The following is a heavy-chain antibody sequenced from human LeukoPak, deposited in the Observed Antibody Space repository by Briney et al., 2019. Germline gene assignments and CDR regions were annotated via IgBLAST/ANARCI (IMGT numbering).Heavy chain of an antibody. Sequence: GGSLRLSCAASGFGSNDAAMTWVRQAPGKGLEWVSLISSSGANTYYADSVKGRFTISRDNAKNSLYLQMNSLRAEDTAVYYCARGDSGSYYFDYWGQGTLVTVSS. CDR2: ISSSGANT. CDR3: ARGDSGSYYFDY. J-gene: IGHJ4*02. CDR1: GFGSNDAA. V-gene: IGHV3-21*01. D-gene: IGHD1-26*01.